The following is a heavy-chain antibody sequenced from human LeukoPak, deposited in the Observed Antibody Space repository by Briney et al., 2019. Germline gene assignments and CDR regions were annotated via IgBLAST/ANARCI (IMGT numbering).Heavy chain of an antibody. V-gene: IGHV3-30*04. CDR2: ISYDGSNK. CDR3: ARSNRGIYYFDY. D-gene: IGHD3-10*01. Sequence: GSLRLSCAASGFTFSSYAMRWVRQAPGKGLEWVAVISYDGSNKYYADSVKGRFTISRDNSKNTLYLQMNSLRAEDTAVYYCARSNRGIYYFDYWGQGTLVTVSS. CDR1: GFTFSSYA. J-gene: IGHJ4*02.